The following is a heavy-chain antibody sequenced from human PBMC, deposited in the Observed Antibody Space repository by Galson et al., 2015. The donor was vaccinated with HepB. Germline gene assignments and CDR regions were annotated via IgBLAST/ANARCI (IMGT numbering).Heavy chain of an antibody. V-gene: IGHV3-30*18. CDR1: GFTFSSYG. D-gene: IGHD6-6*01. CDR3: AKDWIAARLGRWFDP. Sequence: SLRLSCAASGFTFSSYGMHWVRQAPGKGLEWVAVISYDGSNKYYADSVKGRFTISRDNSKHTLYLQMNSLRAEDTAVYYCAKDWIAARLGRWFDPWGQGTLVTVSS. CDR2: ISYDGSNK. J-gene: IGHJ5*02.